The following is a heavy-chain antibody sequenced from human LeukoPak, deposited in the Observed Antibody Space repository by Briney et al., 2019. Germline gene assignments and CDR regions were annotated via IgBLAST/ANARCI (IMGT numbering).Heavy chain of an antibody. V-gene: IGHV3-23*01. CDR2: NCGGGERT. Sequence: GGSLRLSCAASGIVFSNTAMNWARQSPGRGLEWVSANCGGGERTFSADSVKGRFTISRDNSKNMVYLQMNSLRADDTAIYYCGKDGGQYSSGPEFDPRGQGALVTVSS. D-gene: IGHD6-19*01. CDR3: GKDGGQYSSGPEFDP. CDR1: GIVFSNTA. J-gene: IGHJ5*02.